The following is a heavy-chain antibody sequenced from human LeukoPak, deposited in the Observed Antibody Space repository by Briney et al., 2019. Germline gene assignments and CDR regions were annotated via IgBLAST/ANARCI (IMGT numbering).Heavy chain of an antibody. V-gene: IGHV3-30-3*01. CDR3: ARVASGYYDSSGYYGY. Sequence: GGSLRLSCAASGFTFSSYAMHWVRQAPGKGLEGVAVISYDGSNKYYADSVKGRFTISRDNSKNTLYLQMNSLRAEDTAVYYCARVASGYYDSSGYYGYWGQGTLVTVSS. J-gene: IGHJ4*02. CDR2: ISYDGSNK. D-gene: IGHD3-22*01. CDR1: GFTFSSYA.